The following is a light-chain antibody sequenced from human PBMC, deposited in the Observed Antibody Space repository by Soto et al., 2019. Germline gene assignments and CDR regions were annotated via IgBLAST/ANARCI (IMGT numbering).Light chain of an antibody. CDR3: CSYASGSTLV. V-gene: IGLV2-23*01. Sequence: QSALTQPASVSGSPGQSITISCTGTSSDVGSYNLVSWYQQHPGKAPKLMIYEDSKRPSGVSNRFFGSKSVNTASLTISGLQADDEADYFCCSYASGSTLVFGGGTKLTVL. J-gene: IGLJ3*02. CDR2: EDS. CDR1: SSDVGSYNL.